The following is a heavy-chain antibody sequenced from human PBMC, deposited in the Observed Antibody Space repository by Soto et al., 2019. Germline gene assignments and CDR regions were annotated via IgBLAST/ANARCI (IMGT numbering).Heavy chain of an antibody. V-gene: IGHV3-30-3*01. CDR3: ARAIPLLRYFDWLFLPVDY. CDR2: ISYDGSNK. CDR1: GFTFSSYA. D-gene: IGHD3-9*01. Sequence: GGSLRLSCAASGFTFSSYAMHWVRQAPGKGLEWVAVISYDGSNKYYADSVKGRFTISRDNSKNTLYLQMNSLRAEDTAVYYCARAIPLLRYFDWLFLPVDYWGQGTLVTVSS. J-gene: IGHJ4*02.